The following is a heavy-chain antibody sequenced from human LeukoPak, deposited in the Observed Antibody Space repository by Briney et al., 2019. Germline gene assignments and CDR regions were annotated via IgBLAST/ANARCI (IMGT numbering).Heavy chain of an antibody. CDR2: ISSSSSYI. J-gene: IGHJ4*02. V-gene: IGHV3-21*01. D-gene: IGHD1-1*01. CDR3: ARGGSTTYDY. CDR1: GFTFSSYS. Sequence: GGSLRLSCAASGFTFSSYSMNWVRQAPGKGLEWVSSISSSSSYIYYADSVKGRFTISRDNARNSLYLHMNSLTAEDTAVYYSARGGSTTYDYWGQGALVTVSS.